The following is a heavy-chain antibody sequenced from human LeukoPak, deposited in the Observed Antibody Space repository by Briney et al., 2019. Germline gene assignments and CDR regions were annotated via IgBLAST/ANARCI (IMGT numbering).Heavy chain of an antibody. J-gene: IGHJ4*02. V-gene: IGHV4-61*01. Sequence: SETLSLTCTVSGGSVSSGSYYWSWIRQPPGKGLEWIGYIYYSGSTNYNPSLKSRVTISVDTSKNQFSLKLSSVTAADTAVYYCARGYYDFWSGHSFDYWGQGTLVTVSS. D-gene: IGHD3-3*01. CDR3: ARGYYDFWSGHSFDY. CDR1: GGSVSSGSYY. CDR2: IYYSGST.